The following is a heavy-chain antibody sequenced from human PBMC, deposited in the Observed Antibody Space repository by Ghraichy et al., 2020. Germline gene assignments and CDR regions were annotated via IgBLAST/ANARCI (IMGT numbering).Heavy chain of an antibody. CDR1: GYTFTSYD. J-gene: IGHJ4*02. D-gene: IGHD6-19*01. CDR3: AREWRYNSGTDY. Sequence: ASVKVSCKASGYTFTSYDMHWVRQAPGQRLEWMGWISTVNGNTEYSQKFQGRVTITRDSSARTVYMELSSLRSEDTAVYYCAREWRYNSGTDYWGQGTLVTVSS. V-gene: IGHV1-3*04. CDR2: ISTVNGNT.